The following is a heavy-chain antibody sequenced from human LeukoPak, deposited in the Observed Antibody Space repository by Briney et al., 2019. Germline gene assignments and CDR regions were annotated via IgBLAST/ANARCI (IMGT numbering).Heavy chain of an antibody. J-gene: IGHJ4*02. CDR1: GTDFNRLG. Sequence: GGSLRLSCEVSGTDFNRLGMHWVRQPPGKGLEWLAFIKYDGSKTEYEESVKGRFSVSRDNSKNTLYLDMNSLRIEDTAVYYCVKDTIFTVDPFDYWGQGTLVTVSS. D-gene: IGHD3-3*01. V-gene: IGHV3-30*02. CDR3: VKDTIFTVDPFDY. CDR2: IKYDGSKT.